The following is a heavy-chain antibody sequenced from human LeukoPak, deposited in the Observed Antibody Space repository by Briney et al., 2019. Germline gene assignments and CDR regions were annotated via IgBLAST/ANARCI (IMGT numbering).Heavy chain of an antibody. CDR3: VVGLPTVTPDY. V-gene: IGHV4-59*08. J-gene: IGHJ4*02. D-gene: IGHD4-17*01. Sequence: SETLSLTCTVSGGSISSYYWSWIRQPPGKGLEWIGYIYYSGSTNYNPSLKSRVTISVDTSKNQFSLKLSSVTAADTAVYYGVVGLPTVTPDYWGQGTLVTVS. CDR1: GGSISSYY. CDR2: IYYSGST.